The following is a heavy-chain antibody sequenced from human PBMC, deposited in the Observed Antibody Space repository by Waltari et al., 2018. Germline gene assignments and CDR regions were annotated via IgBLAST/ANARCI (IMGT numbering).Heavy chain of an antibody. J-gene: IGHJ4*02. Sequence: QVQLQESGPGLVKPSETLSLPCTVSGGPIRSHYWSWIRQPPGKGLEWIGYIYYSGSTNYNPSLKSRVTISVDTSKNQFSLKLSSVTAADTAVYYCARGVGSGTLKSFDYWGQGTLVTVSS. D-gene: IGHD6-19*01. CDR3: ARGVGSGTLKSFDY. CDR1: GGPIRSHY. V-gene: IGHV4-59*11. CDR2: IYYSGST.